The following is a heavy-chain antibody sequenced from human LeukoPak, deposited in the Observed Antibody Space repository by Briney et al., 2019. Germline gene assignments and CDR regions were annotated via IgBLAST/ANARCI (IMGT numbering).Heavy chain of an antibody. CDR3: ARQSGLSYVFFDY. V-gene: IGHV4-39*07. D-gene: IGHD2-8*02. Sequence: SETLSLTCTVSGGSISSSSYYWGWIRQPPGKGLEWIGRISISGSTNFNPSIKSRVTISIDGSKSQFSLKLISMTAADAAVYYCARQSGLSYVFFDYWGPGTLVTVSS. J-gene: IGHJ4*02. CDR1: GGSISSSSYY. CDR2: ISISGST.